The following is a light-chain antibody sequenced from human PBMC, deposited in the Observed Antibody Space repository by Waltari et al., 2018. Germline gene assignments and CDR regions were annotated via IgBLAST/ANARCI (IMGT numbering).Light chain of an antibody. CDR1: QSIGLW. CDR2: QAS. V-gene: IGKV1-5*03. CDR3: QQYNGYSYS. J-gene: IGKJ2*03. Sequence: DIQMTQSPSTLSASVGDTITISCRTSQSIGLWLAWYQQKPGKAPKVLIYQASSLESGVPSRFSGSGCGTEFTLTISSLQPDDLATYYCQQYNGYSYSFGQGTKLDIK.